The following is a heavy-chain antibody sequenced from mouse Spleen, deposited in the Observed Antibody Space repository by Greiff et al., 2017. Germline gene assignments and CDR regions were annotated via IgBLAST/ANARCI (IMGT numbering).Heavy chain of an antibody. CDR3: TRDSTMITTFAY. J-gene: IGHJ3*01. CDR1: GYTFTSYW. Sequence: EVQLQESGTVLARPGASVKMSCKASGYTFTSYWMHWVKQRPGQGLEWIGDIYPGNSDTSYNQKFKGKAKLTAVTSTSTAYMELSSLTNEDSAVYYCTRDSTMITTFAYWGQGTLVTVSA. CDR2: IYPGNSDT. D-gene: IGHD2-4*01. V-gene: IGHV1-5*01.